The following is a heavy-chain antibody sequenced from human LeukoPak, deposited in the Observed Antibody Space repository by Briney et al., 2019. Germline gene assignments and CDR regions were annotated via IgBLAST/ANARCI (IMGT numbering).Heavy chain of an antibody. J-gene: IGHJ4*02. CDR2: IYYTDST. D-gene: IGHD5-24*01. V-gene: IGHV4-39*01. CDR1: GGSISSSNW. CDR3: ARLRSRDGYNFDY. Sequence: SEPLSLTCAVSGGSISSSNWWSWVRQPPGKGLEWIASIYYTDSTSYNPSLKSRVTISVDTSKNQFSLKLSSVTAADTAVYYCARLRSRDGYNFDYWGQGTLVTVSS.